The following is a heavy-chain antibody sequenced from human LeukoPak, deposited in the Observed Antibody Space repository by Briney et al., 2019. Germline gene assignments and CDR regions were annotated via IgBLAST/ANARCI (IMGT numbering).Heavy chain of an antibody. J-gene: IGHJ4*02. CDR1: GGSISSYY. V-gene: IGHV4-59*01. CDR2: IYYSGST. D-gene: IGHD3-16*01. Sequence: PSETLSLTCTVSGGSISSYYWSWIRHPPGKGLEWIGYIYYSGSTNYNPSLKSRVTISVDTSKNQFSLKLSSVTAADTAVYYCARDASLWGFDYWGQGTLVTVSS. CDR3: ARDASLWGFDY.